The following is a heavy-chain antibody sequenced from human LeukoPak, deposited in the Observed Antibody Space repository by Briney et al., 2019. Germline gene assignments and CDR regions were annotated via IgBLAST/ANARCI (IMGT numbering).Heavy chain of an antibody. CDR2: INSDGTST. Sequence: PGGSLRLFCTASGYTFCSYWVHWVRQAPGKGLVWVSRINSDGTSTSHADSVKGRLTISRDNAKNTLYLQMNSLRVEDTAVYYCARTSTGNAIDMWGQGTMVTVSS. D-gene: IGHD1-1*01. V-gene: IGHV3-74*01. CDR1: GYTFCSYW. J-gene: IGHJ3*02. CDR3: ARTSTGNAIDM.